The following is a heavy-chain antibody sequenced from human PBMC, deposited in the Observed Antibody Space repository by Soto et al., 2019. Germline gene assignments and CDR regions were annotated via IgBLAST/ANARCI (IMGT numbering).Heavy chain of an antibody. CDR1: GGSISSGGYY. CDR2: IYYSGST. J-gene: IGHJ4*02. D-gene: IGHD3-3*01. Sequence: ASETLSLTCTVSGGSISSGGYYWSWIRQHPGKGLGWIGYIYYSGSTYYNPSLKSRVTISVDTSKNQFSLKLSSVTAADTAVYYCARSPYNWSGYYPLDYWGQGTLVTVSS. CDR3: ARSPYNWSGYYPLDY. V-gene: IGHV4-31*03.